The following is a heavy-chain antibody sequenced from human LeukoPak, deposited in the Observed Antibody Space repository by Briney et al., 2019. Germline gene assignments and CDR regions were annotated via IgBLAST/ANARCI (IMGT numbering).Heavy chain of an antibody. CDR2: FGTDGNT. CDR3: AKDSDSSGWS. CDR1: GFTFSGYA. V-gene: IGHV3-23*01. D-gene: IGHD6-19*01. Sequence: PGGSLRLSCEASGFTFSGYAVSWVRQAPGKGLEWVSGFGTDGNTHYAESVRGRFDISRDNSNNTLYLQMNSLRAGDTAVYYCAKDSDSSGWSWGQGTLVTVSS. J-gene: IGHJ5*02.